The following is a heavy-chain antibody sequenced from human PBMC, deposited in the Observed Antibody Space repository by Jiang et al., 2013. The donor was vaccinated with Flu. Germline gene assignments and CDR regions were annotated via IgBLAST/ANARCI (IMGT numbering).Heavy chain of an antibody. CDR3: ARDETTVIILRFDP. D-gene: IGHD4-11*01. J-gene: IGHJ5*02. CDR1: GYIFTDYM. CDR2: INAGNGNT. Sequence: GAEVKKPGASVKVSCKASGYIFTDYMIHWLRQAPGQGLEWMGWINAGNGNTKYSQKFQDRVTITRDTSANTAYMELSSLISEDTAVYYCARDETTVIILRFDPWGQGTLVTVSS. V-gene: IGHV1-3*01.